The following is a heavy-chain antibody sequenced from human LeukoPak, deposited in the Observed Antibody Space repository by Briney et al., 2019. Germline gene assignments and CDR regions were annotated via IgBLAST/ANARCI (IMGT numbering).Heavy chain of an antibody. CDR1: GFMFSSYW. Sequence: TGGSLRLSCAASGFMFSSYWMNWARQAPGKGLEWVANIKEDGSEKHYVDSVKGRFTISRDNAKNSLYLQMNSLRVEDTALYYCARGPGIAASYWGQGTLVTVST. CDR2: IKEDGSEK. CDR3: ARGPGIAASY. V-gene: IGHV3-7*03. J-gene: IGHJ4*02. D-gene: IGHD6-25*01.